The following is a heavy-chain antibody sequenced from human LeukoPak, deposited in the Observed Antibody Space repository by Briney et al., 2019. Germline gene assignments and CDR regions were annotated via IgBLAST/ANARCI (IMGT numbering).Heavy chain of an antibody. V-gene: IGHV4-59*13. D-gene: IGHD6-13*01. CDR3: AREQLVRGGDAFDI. Sequence: DPLSLPCTVCGDPISSCYGSWIRHPRGEGLEWLWYIYYSGSTNYNPSLKSRVTISVDTSKNQFSLKLSSVTAADTAVYYCAREQLVRGGDAFDIWGQGTMVTVSS. J-gene: IGHJ3*02. CDR2: IYYSGST. CDR1: GDPISSCY.